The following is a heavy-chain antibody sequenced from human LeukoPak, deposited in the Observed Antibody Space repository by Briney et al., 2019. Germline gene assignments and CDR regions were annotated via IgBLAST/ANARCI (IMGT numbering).Heavy chain of an antibody. Sequence: GGSLRLSCAASGFTFSYYNMNWVRQAPGKGLEWVSYISDTTSTIYYADSVKGRFTISRDNAKNSVYLQMNSLGADDTAVYYCATYSILNAREFRYWGQGTLVTVTS. CDR2: ISDTTSTI. CDR1: GFTFSYYN. D-gene: IGHD4-11*01. CDR3: ATYSILNAREFRY. J-gene: IGHJ1*01. V-gene: IGHV3-48*04.